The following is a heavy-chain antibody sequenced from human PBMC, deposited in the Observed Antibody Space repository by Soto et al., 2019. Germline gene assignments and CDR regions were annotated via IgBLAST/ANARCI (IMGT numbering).Heavy chain of an antibody. CDR1: GFTFSSYA. CDR3: AKMGGYNHYYYGMDV. V-gene: IGHV3-23*01. Sequence: PGGSLRLSCAASGFTFSSYAMSWVRQAPGKGLEWVSAISGSGGSTYYADSVKGRFTISRDNSKNTLYLQMNSLRAEDTAVYYCAKMGGYNHYYYGMDVWGQGTTVTVSS. J-gene: IGHJ6*02. D-gene: IGHD1-20*01. CDR2: ISGSGGST.